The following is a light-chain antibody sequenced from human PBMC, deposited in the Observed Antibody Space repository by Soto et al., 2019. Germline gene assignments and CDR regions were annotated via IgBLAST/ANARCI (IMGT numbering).Light chain of an antibody. Sequence: DIQMTQSPSTLSASVGDRVTITCRASQSISSWLAWYQQKPGKAPKLLIYKASSLESGVPSRFSVSGSGTEFTLTISSLQHDDFATYYCQQYNSYSQMYTFGQGTKLEI. V-gene: IGKV1-5*03. CDR2: KAS. CDR1: QSISSW. J-gene: IGKJ2*01. CDR3: QQYNSYSQMYT.